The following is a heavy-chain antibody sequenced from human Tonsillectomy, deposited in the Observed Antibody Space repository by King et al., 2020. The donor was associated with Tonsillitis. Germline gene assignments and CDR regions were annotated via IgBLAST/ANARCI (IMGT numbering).Heavy chain of an antibody. Sequence: QLQESGPGLVKLSETLSLTCTVSGGSISSSSYYWGWIRQPPGKGLEWIGSIYYSGSTYYNPSLKSRVTISVDTSKNQFSLKLSSVTAADTAVYYCARREVGATPLFDYWGQGTLVTVSS. V-gene: IGHV4-39*01. CDR2: IYYSGST. CDR3: ARREVGATPLFDY. CDR1: GGSISSSSYY. D-gene: IGHD1-26*01. J-gene: IGHJ4*02.